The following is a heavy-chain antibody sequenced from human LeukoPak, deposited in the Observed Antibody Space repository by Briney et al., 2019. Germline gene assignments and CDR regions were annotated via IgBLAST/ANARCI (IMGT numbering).Heavy chain of an antibody. Sequence: PSETLSLTCTVSNDSINSYYWSWIRQSPGKGLEWIGSIYYRGNTNYNPSLQSRLSISVDTSKNQFFLSLNSVTAADTAVYYCARVSHSWPWVFFDPWGRGTLVTVSS. CDR2: IYYRGNT. CDR3: ARVSHSWPWVFFDP. D-gene: IGHD1-26*01. V-gene: IGHV4-59*01. CDR1: NDSINSYY. J-gene: IGHJ2*01.